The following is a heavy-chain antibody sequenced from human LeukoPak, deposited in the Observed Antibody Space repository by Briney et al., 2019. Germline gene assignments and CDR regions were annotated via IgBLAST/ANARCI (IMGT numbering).Heavy chain of an antibody. CDR2: IIPIFGTA. CDR1: GGTFSSYA. J-gene: IGHJ6*03. CDR3: AGNGGHYYYYMDV. D-gene: IGHD2-8*01. V-gene: IGHV1-69*13. Sequence: ASVKVSCKASGGTFSSYAISWVRQAPGQGLEWMGGIIPIFGTANYAQKFQGRVTITADESTSTAYMELSSLRSEDTAVYYCAGNGGHYYYYMDVWGKGTTVTVSS.